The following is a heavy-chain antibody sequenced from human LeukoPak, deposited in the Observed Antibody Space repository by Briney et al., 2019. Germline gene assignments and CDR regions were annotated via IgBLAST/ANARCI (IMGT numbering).Heavy chain of an antibody. J-gene: IGHJ4*02. CDR1: GFTFSSYA. D-gene: IGHD2-21*01. CDR3: AKFLPTHIVVANYYFDY. Sequence: GGSLRLSCAASGFTFSSYAMSWVRQAPGKGLEWGSAISGSGGSTYYADSVKGRFTISRDNSKNTLYLQMNSLRAEDTAVYYCAKFLPTHIVVANYYFDYWGQGTLVTVSS. CDR2: ISGSGGST. V-gene: IGHV3-23*01.